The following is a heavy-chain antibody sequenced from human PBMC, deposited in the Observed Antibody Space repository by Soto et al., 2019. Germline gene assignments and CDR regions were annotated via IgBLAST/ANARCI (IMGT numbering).Heavy chain of an antibody. Sequence: QVQLVQSATEVKKPGASVKVSCKASGYTLSHYGLNWVRRAPGQGLEWMGWISAHDGDTNYAQNFRGRISMTTDTSTNTAYMELRGLRSDDTAIYFCARQITISGMIIIYFDLWGQGTQVTVSS. CDR2: ISAHDGDT. CDR1: GYTLSHYG. V-gene: IGHV1-18*01. D-gene: IGHD3-3*01. CDR3: ARQITISGMIIIYFDL. J-gene: IGHJ4*02.